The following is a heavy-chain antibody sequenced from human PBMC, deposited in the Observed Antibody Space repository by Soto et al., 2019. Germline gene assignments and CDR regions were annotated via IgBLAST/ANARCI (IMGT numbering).Heavy chain of an antibody. CDR3: ARKNLAVAGYYFDY. CDR1: GGTFSSYA. J-gene: IGHJ4*02. Sequence: QVQLVQSGAEVKKPGSSVKVSCKASGGTFSSYAISWVRQAPGQGLEWMGGIIPIFGTANYAQKSQGRATITADESTSIAYMELSSLTSEDTAVYYCARKNLAVAGYYFDYWGQGTLVTVSS. V-gene: IGHV1-69*01. CDR2: IIPIFGTA. D-gene: IGHD6-19*01.